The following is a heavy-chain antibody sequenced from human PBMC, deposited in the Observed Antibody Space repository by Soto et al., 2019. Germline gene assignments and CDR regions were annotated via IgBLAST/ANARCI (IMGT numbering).Heavy chain of an antibody. J-gene: IGHJ4*02. V-gene: IGHV1-18*01. CDR3: AITRKSGCDFDY. Sequence: ASVKVSCKASGYTFTSYGISWVRQAPGQGLEWMGWISAYNGNTNYAQKLQGRVTMTTDTSTSTAYMELRSLRSDDTAVYYCAITRKSGCDFDYWGQGTLVTVSS. D-gene: IGHD5-12*01. CDR2: ISAYNGNT. CDR1: GYTFTSYG.